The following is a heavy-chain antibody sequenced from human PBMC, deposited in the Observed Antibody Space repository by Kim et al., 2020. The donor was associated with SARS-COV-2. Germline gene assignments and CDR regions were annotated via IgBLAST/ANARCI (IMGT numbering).Heavy chain of an antibody. CDR3: ARDLAAAGTDLTQCLDY. CDR2: IWYDGSNK. D-gene: IGHD6-13*01. CDR1: GFTFSSYG. Sequence: GGSLRLSCAASGFTFSSYGMHWVRQAPGKGLEWVAVIWYDGSNKYYADSVKGRFTISRDNSKNTLYLQMNSLRAEDTAVYYCARDLAAAGTDLTQCLDYWGQGTLVTVSS. V-gene: IGHV3-33*01. J-gene: IGHJ4*02.